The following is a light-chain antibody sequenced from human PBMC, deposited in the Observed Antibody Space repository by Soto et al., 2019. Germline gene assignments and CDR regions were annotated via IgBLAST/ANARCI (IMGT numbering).Light chain of an antibody. CDR3: QQSYSPLLA. V-gene: IGKV1-39*01. CDR2: AAS. CDR1: QSITSY. Sequence: DIEMIQSPPSLSASVGDRITITCRASQSITSYLNWFQQKPGKAPNLLIFAASNLKSGVPSRFSGSGSGTDFTLTINSLQPEDSATYYCQQSYSPLLAFGGGTKVEV. J-gene: IGKJ4*01.